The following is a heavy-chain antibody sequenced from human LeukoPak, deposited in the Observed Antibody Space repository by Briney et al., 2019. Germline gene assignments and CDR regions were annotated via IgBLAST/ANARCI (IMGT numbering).Heavy chain of an antibody. CDR3: AKVPNWNDISRFDY. D-gene: IGHD1-1*01. CDR2: ITGSGATT. J-gene: IGHJ4*02. V-gene: IGHV3-23*01. CDR1: GFSFSTYA. Sequence: GGSLRLSCAASGFSFSTYAMTWVRQAPGKGLEWVACITGSGATTWYAGSVKGRFTISRDNFDNTLYLQMNSLRAEDTAVYYCAKVPNWNDISRFDYWGQETLVTVPS.